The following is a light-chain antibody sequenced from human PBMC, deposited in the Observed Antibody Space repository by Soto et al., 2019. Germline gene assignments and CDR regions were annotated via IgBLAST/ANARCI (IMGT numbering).Light chain of an antibody. V-gene: IGKV1-12*01. Sequence: DIQMTQSPSSVSASIGDRVTISCRASQPISIWLAWYQQKPGKAPNLLIYGASSLQSGVPSRFSGSGSGTDFTPTISNLLPEDFATYYCHQANTFPPLSFGGGTKVEIK. CDR1: QPISIW. CDR2: GAS. CDR3: HQANTFPPLS. J-gene: IGKJ4*01.